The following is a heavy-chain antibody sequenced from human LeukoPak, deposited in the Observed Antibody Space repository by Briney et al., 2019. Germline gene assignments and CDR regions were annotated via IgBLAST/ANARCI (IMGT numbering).Heavy chain of an antibody. CDR2: IYTSGST. CDR3: ARDLKDCSGGSCYSMDV. Sequence: PSETLSLTCAVYGGSISSYYWSWIRQPAGKGLEWIGRIYTSGSTNYNPSLKSRVTMSVDTSKNQFSLKLSSVTAADTAVYYCARDLKDCSGGSCYSMDVWGQGTTVTVSS. V-gene: IGHV4-4*07. D-gene: IGHD2-15*01. CDR1: GGSISSYY. J-gene: IGHJ6*02.